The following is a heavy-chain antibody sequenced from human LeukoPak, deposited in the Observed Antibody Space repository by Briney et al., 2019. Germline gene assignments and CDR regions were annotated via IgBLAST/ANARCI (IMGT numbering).Heavy chain of an antibody. Sequence: SETLSLTCAVSGGSISSSNWWSWVRQPPGKGLEWVGEIYHSGSTNYNPSLKSRVTISVDKSKNQFSLKLSSVTAADTAVYYCARVSSGATTVDYWGQGTLVTVSS. J-gene: IGHJ4*02. CDR1: GGSISSSNW. CDR3: ARVSSGATTVDY. V-gene: IGHV4-4*02. D-gene: IGHD1-26*01. CDR2: IYHSGST.